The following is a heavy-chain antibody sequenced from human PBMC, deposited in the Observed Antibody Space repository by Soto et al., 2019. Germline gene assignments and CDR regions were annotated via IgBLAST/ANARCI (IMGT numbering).Heavy chain of an antibody. CDR1: GYTFTTYA. Sequence: GASVKVSCKASGYTFTTYAMHWVRQAPGQRLEWMGWINAGNGNTKYSQKFQGRVTITRDTSASTAYMELSSLRSEDTAVYYCARGMSAAVQPTAEWASYYYYGMDVWGQGTTVTVSS. V-gene: IGHV1-3*01. J-gene: IGHJ6*02. CDR2: INAGNGNT. D-gene: IGHD3-3*01. CDR3: ARGMSAAVQPTAEWASYYYYGMDV.